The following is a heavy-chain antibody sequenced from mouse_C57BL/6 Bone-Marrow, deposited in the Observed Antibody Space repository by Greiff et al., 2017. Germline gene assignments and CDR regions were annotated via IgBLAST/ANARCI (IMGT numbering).Heavy chain of an antibody. V-gene: IGHV1-52*01. CDR3: GRSTTEVATRYFDV. Sequence: QVQLQQPGAELVRPGSSVKLSCTASGYTFTSYWMHWVKQRPIQGLEWIGNIDPSDSETHYTPKFKDKATLTVDKSSSTAYMRLSSLTSEDAAVYYCGRSTTEVATRYFDVWGTGTTVTVSS. D-gene: IGHD1-1*01. CDR1: GYTFTSYW. CDR2: IDPSDSET. J-gene: IGHJ1*03.